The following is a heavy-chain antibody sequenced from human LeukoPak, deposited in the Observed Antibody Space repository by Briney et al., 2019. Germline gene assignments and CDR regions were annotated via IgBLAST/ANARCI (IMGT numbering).Heavy chain of an antibody. Sequence: GGSLRLSCAASGFTFSSYAMHWVRQAPGKGLEWVAVISYDGSNKYYADPVKGRFTISRDNSKNTLYLQMNSLRAEDTALYYCAKSRILAFYFDYWGQGTLVTVSS. D-gene: IGHD2-15*01. V-gene: IGHV3-30*04. CDR1: GFTFSSYA. CDR2: ISYDGSNK. CDR3: AKSRILAFYFDY. J-gene: IGHJ4*02.